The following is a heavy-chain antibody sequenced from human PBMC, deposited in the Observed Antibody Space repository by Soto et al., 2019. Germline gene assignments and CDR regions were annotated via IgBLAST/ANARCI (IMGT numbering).Heavy chain of an antibody. CDR3: AKDAVYYYDSIGSRFDP. Sequence: EVQLLESGGGLVQPGGALRLSCAASGFTFSSYAMSWVRQAPGKGLEWVSTIGGSGGSTYYADSVKGRFTISRDNSKNTLYLQMNRLRAEDTAVYYCAKDAVYYYDSIGSRFDPCGQGTLVTVSS. CDR1: GFTFSSYA. V-gene: IGHV3-23*01. D-gene: IGHD3-22*01. CDR2: IGGSGGST. J-gene: IGHJ5*02.